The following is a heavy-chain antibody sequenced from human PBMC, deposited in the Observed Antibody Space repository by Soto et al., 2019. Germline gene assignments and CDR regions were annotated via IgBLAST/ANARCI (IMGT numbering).Heavy chain of an antibody. CDR3: ARRVEYYDFWSGYGQNNWFDP. J-gene: IGHJ5*02. CDR2: MNPNSGNT. CDR1: GYTFTSYD. Sequence: QVQLVQSGAEVKKPGASVKVSCKASGYTFTSYDINWVRQATGQGLEWMGWMNPNSGNTGYAQKFQGRVTMTRNTSISTAYMELSSLRSEDTAVYYCARRVEYYDFWSGYGQNNWFDPWGQGTLVTVSS. D-gene: IGHD3-3*01. V-gene: IGHV1-8*01.